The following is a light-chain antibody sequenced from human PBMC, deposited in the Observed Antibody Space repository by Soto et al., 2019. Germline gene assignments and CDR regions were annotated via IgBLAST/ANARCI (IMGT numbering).Light chain of an antibody. V-gene: IGLV2-11*01. Sequence: QSVLTQPRSVSGSTGQSVTISCTGTSSDVGGYNYVSWYQQHPGKAPKLMIYDVSKRSSGVPGRFSGSKSGNTASLTISGLQAEDEADYYCCSYAGSYPYVFGTGTKVTVL. CDR3: CSYAGSYPYV. J-gene: IGLJ1*01. CDR1: SSDVGGYNY. CDR2: DVS.